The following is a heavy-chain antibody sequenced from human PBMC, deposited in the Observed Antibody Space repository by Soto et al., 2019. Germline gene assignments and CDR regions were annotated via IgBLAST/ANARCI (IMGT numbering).Heavy chain of an antibody. CDR1: GYTFTSYY. V-gene: IGHV1-46*01. Sequence: ASVKVSCKASGYTFTSYYMHWVRQAPGQGLEWMGIINPSGGSTSYAQKFQGRVTMTRDTSTSTVYMELSSLRSEDTAVYYCAMDIPHLVATMWYYYYGMDVWGQGTTVTVSS. J-gene: IGHJ6*02. D-gene: IGHD5-12*01. CDR3: AMDIPHLVATMWYYYYGMDV. CDR2: INPSGGST.